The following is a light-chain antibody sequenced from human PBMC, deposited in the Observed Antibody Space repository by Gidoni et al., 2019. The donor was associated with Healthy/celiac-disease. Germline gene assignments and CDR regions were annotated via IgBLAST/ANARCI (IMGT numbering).Light chain of an antibody. J-gene: IGLJ3*02. Sequence: QSALTQPASVSGSPGQSITISCTGTSSDVGSYNLVSWSQQHPGKAPMLMIYEGSKRPSGVSNRFSGSKSGNTASLTISGLQAEDEADYYCCSYAGSSTPNWVFGGGTKLTVL. CDR3: CSYAGSSTPNWV. CDR2: EGS. V-gene: IGLV2-23*01. CDR1: SSDVGSYNL.